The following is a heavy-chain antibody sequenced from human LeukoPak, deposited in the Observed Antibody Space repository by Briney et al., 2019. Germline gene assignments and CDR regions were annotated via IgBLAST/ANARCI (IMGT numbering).Heavy chain of an antibody. V-gene: IGHV4-39*01. CDR2: LFYSGST. Sequence: PSETLSLTCTVSGGSISTSSHCWGWIRQPPGKGLEWFGILFYSGSTFYNPSLKSRVTISVDTSKNQFSLQLSSMTAADTAVYYCARRMCSGGTCYYFDYWGQGTLVTVSS. CDR3: ARRMCSGGTCYYFDY. CDR1: GGSISTSSHC. J-gene: IGHJ4*02. D-gene: IGHD2-15*01.